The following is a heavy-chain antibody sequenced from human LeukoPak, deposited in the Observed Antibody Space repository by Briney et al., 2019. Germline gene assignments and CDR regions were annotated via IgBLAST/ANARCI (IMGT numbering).Heavy chain of an antibody. CDR1: GGFLSNYY. CDR3: TRGTMMVGP. J-gene: IGHJ5*02. CDR2: IYYSGST. D-gene: IGHD3-22*01. Sequence: PSETLSLTCTVSGGFLSNYYWSWIRQPPGKGLEWIGYIYYSGSTTYNPSLKSRATISVDTSKNQFSLRLTSVTAADTAVYYCTRGTMMVGPWGQGTLVTVSS. V-gene: IGHV4-59*01.